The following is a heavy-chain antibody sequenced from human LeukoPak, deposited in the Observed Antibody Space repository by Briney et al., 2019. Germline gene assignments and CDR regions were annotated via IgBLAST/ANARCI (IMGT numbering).Heavy chain of an antibody. CDR2: INPNSGGT. Sequence: ASVKVSCKASGYTFTGCYMHWVRRAPGQGLEWMGWINPNSGGTNYAQKFQGRVTMTRDTSISTAYMELSRLRSDDTAVYYCARERNRVVVAALDYWGQGTLVTVSS. V-gene: IGHV1-2*02. CDR3: ARERNRVVVAALDY. D-gene: IGHD2-15*01. CDR1: GYTFTGCY. J-gene: IGHJ4*02.